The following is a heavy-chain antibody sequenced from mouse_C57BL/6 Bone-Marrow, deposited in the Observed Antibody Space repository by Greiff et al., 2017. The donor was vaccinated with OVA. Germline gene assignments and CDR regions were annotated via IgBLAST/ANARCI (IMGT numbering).Heavy chain of an antibody. V-gene: IGHV5-16*01. J-gene: IGHJ4*01. D-gene: IGHD2-3*01. CDR2: INYDGSST. CDR3: AREGRWLLPYAMDN. CDR1: GFTFSDYY. Sequence: EVKLMESEGGLVQPGSSMKLSCTASGFTFSDYYMAWVRQVPEKGLEWVANINYDGSSTYYLDSLKSRFIISRDNAKNILYLQMSSLKSEDTATYYGAREGRWLLPYAMDNWGQGTSLTVSS.